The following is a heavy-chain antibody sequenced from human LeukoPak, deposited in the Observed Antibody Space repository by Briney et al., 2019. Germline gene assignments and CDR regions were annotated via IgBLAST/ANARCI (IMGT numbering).Heavy chain of an antibody. CDR2: IYYSGST. CDR1: GGPISSYY. CDR3: ARHMASYYYYGMDV. V-gene: IGHV4-59*08. D-gene: IGHD3-10*01. Sequence: SETLSLTCTVSGGPISSYYWSWIRQPPGKGLEWIGYIYYSGSTNYNPSLKSRVTISVDTSKNQFSLKLSSVTAADTAVYYCARHMASYYYYGMDVWGQGTTVTVSS. J-gene: IGHJ6*02.